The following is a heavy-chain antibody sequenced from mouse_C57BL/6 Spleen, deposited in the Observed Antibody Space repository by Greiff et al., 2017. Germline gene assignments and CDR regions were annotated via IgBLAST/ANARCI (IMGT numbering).Heavy chain of an antibody. J-gene: IGHJ2*01. CDR1: GYTFTSYW. Sequence: QVQLQQPGAELVKPGASVKLSCKASGYTFTSYWMTWVKQRPGQGLEWIGDIYPGSGSTNYNEKFKSKATLTVDKSSSTAFMQLSSLTSEYSAVYYDASAYWFYFGGWGQGTTLTVST. V-gene: IGHV1-55*01. D-gene: IGHD6-5*01. CDR3: ASAYWFYFGG. CDR2: IYPGSGST.